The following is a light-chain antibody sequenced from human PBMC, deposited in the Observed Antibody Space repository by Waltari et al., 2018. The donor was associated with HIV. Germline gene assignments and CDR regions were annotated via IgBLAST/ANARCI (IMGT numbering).Light chain of an antibody. V-gene: IGLV1-51*02. Sequence: SVLTQPPSVSAAPGQTITLSCSGSPSNIASNYVAWYQQFPGRPPQFLIYEDFRVPSGSADPFSGTNSGTSATLDITELQTGDEADYYCGTWDSSRGAGVFGGGTKVTV. J-gene: IGLJ3*02. CDR2: EDF. CDR1: PSNIASNY. CDR3: GTWDSSRGAGV.